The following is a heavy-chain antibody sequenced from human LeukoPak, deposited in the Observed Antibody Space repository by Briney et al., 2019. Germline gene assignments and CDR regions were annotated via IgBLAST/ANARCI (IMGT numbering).Heavy chain of an antibody. CDR2: ISSSSYI. CDR1: GFTFSSYS. V-gene: IGHV3-21*01. Sequence: GGSLRLSCAASGFTFSSYSMNWVRQAPGKGLEWVSSISSSSYIYYADSVKGRFTISGDNAKNSLYLQMNSLRAEDTAVYYCARVVIMVRGATTQYYFDYWGQGTLVTVSS. CDR3: ARVVIMVRGATTQYYFDY. J-gene: IGHJ4*02. D-gene: IGHD3-10*01.